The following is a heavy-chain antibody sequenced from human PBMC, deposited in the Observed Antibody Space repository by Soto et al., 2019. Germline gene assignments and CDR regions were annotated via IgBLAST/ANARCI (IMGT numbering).Heavy chain of an antibody. CDR3: ARGLRMASIDY. D-gene: IGHD5-12*01. CDR1: GGSFSGYY. Sequence: PSETLSLTCAVYGGSFSGYYWSWIRQPPGKGLEWIGEINHSGSTNYNPSLKSRVTISVDTSKNQFSLKLSSVTAADTAVYYCARGLRMASIDYWGQGTLVTVSS. J-gene: IGHJ4*02. V-gene: IGHV4-34*01. CDR2: INHSGST.